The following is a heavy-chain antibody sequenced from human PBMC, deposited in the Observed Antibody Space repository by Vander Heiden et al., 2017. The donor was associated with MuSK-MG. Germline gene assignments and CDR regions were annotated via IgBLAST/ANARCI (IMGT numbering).Heavy chain of an antibody. Sequence: EVQLLESGGGLVQPGGSLRLSCVASGFTFSSYAMSWVRQAPQKGLEWISDISVGGETEYYADSVKGRFTISRDNSKNTVYLQMNSLRADDTAVYYCAKAPRSGDAWGQGTLVTVSS. CDR2: ISVGGETE. V-gene: IGHV3-23*01. CDR3: AKAPRSGDA. J-gene: IGHJ5*02. CDR1: GFTFSSYA.